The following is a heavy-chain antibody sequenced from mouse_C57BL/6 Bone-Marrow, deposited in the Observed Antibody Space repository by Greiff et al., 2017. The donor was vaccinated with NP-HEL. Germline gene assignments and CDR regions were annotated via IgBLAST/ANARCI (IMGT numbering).Heavy chain of an antibody. Sequence: VHLVESGAELARPGASVKLSCKASGYTFTSYGISWVKQRTGQGLEWIGEIYPRSGNTYYNEKFKGKATLTADKSSSTAYMELRSLTSEDSAVYFCARGVGLRYAMDYWGQGTSVTVSS. CDR3: ARGVGLRYAMDY. J-gene: IGHJ4*01. V-gene: IGHV1-81*01. D-gene: IGHD1-1*01. CDR2: IYPRSGNT. CDR1: GYTFTSYG.